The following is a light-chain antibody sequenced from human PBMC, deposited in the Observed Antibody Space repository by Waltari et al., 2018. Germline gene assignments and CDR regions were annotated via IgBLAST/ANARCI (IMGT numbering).Light chain of an antibody. CDR2: KVS. CDR3: MQGSHWPRT. J-gene: IGKJ2*01. V-gene: IGKV2-30*02. Sequence: DVVMTQSPLSLPVTLGQPAAISCRSSQSPGHSDGNTYLNWFQQRPGQSPRRLIYKVSRRDSEVPDRFSGSGSGTDFTLKISRVEAEDVGVYYCMQGSHWPRTFGQGTNLEI. CDR1: QSPGHSDGNTY.